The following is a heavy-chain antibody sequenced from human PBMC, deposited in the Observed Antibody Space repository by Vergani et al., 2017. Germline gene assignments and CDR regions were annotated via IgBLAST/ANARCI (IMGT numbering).Heavy chain of an antibody. CDR1: GGSVSSGSYY. J-gene: IGHJ6*03. CDR3: ARVGTAYSSSWYNPYYYYMGV. D-gene: IGHD6-13*01. V-gene: IGHV4-61*01. Sequence: QVQLQESGPGLVKPSETLSLTCTVSGGSVSSGSYYWSWIRQPPGKGLEWIGYIYYSGSTNYNPSLKSRVTISVDTSKNQFSLKLSSVTAADTAVYYCARVGTAYSSSWYNPYYYYMGVWGKGTTVTVSS. CDR2: IYYSGST.